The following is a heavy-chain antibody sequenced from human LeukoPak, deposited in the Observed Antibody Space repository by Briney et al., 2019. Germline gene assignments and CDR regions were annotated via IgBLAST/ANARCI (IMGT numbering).Heavy chain of an antibody. CDR2: IYTSGST. J-gene: IGHJ4*02. D-gene: IGHD6-6*01. CDR1: GGSITTYY. V-gene: IGHV4-4*07. CDR3: ARVRYSSSSSYFDY. Sequence: SETLSLTCTVSGGSITTYYWSWLRQSPGKGLEWIGRIYTSGSTNYNPSLKSRVTMSVDTSKNQFSLKLSSVTAADTAVYYCARVRYSSSSSYFDYWGQGTLVTVSS.